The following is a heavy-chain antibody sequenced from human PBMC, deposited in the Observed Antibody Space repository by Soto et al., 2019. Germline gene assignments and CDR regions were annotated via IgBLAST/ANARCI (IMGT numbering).Heavy chain of an antibody. J-gene: IGHJ5*02. CDR1: GGSISDISYC. D-gene: IGHD2-15*01. CDR3: ARHKSGSDWLDP. Sequence: PSETLSLTCTVPGGSISDISYCWGWIRQPPGKGLQWIGCMFYSGATYYNPSLKNRVTLSVDTSNNEFSLKLVSVTAPDTSVYYCARHKSGSDWLDPWGKGTLVTVSP. CDR2: MFYSGAT. V-gene: IGHV4-39*01.